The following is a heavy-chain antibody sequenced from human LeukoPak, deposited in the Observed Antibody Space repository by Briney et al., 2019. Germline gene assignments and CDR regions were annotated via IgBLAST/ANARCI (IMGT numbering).Heavy chain of an antibody. V-gene: IGHV3-23*01. CDR2: ISGSGGGT. CDR3: AKAVTATNYLFDY. CDR1: GFTFRNYA. J-gene: IGHJ4*02. Sequence: GGSLRLSCAASGFTFRNYAMSWVRQAPGKGRGWVSAISGSGGGTYYAESVKGRFTISRDNSRNTLYLQMNSLRAEDTAVYYCAKAVTATNYLFDYWGQGTLVTVSS. D-gene: IGHD2-21*02.